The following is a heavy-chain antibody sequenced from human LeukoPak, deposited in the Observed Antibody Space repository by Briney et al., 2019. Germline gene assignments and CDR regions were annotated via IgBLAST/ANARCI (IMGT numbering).Heavy chain of an antibody. D-gene: IGHD6-6*01. V-gene: IGHV4-59*01. Sequence: SETLSPTCTVSGGSISSYYWSWIRQPPGKGLELIGYIYYSGSTTNYNPSLKSRVTISVDTSKNQFSLKLSSVTAADTAVYYCARLNSIAASYYMDVWGKGTTVTVSS. J-gene: IGHJ6*03. CDR1: GGSISSYY. CDR3: ARLNSIAASYYMDV. CDR2: IYYSGSTT.